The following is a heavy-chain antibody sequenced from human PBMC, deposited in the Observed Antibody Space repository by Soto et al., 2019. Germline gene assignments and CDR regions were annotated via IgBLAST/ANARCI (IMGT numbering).Heavy chain of an antibody. J-gene: IGHJ5*01. CDR1: GGSIGKYY. CDR2: IYTSGTT. V-gene: IGHV4-4*07. D-gene: IGHD6-19*01. CDR3: ARQTTYSSAWFDY. Sequence: PENLRVTYTVSGGSIGKYYWTWIRQPAGKGLEWIGRIYTSGTTNYNPSLKSRVTMLIDQSRNQFSMRLSSVTAADTALYYCARQTTYSSAWFDYWGQGTLVTVS.